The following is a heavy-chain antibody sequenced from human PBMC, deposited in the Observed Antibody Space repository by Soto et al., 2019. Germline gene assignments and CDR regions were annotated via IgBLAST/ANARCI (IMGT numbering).Heavy chain of an antibody. D-gene: IGHD5-12*01. CDR3: AKDWSATAPSAFFDP. Sequence: PGGSLRLSCAASGFTFSNYVMSWVRQAPGKGLEWVSSSSGSGDNTYYADSVKGRFTISRDNPKNTLFLQMNSLRAEDTAVYYCAKDWSATAPSAFFDPWGQGTLVTVSS. V-gene: IGHV3-23*01. CDR1: GFTFSNYV. J-gene: IGHJ5*02. CDR2: SSGSGDNT.